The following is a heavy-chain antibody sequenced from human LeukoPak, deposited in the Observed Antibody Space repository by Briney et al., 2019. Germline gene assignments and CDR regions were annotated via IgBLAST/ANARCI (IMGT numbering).Heavy chain of an antibody. CDR3: ARQKNSGWYRSLVFDI. J-gene: IGHJ3*02. CDR2: IYPGDSDT. D-gene: IGHD6-19*01. CDR1: GYSFTNYW. V-gene: IGHV5-51*01. Sequence: GESLKISCKGYGYSFTNYWIGWVRQMPGKGLEWMGIIYPGDSDTRYSPSFQGQVSISVGKSINTAYLQWRSLKASDTAMYYCARQKNSGWYRSLVFDIWGQGTKVTVSS.